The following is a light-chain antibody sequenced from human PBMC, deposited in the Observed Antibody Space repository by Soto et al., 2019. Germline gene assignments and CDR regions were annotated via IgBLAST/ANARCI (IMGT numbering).Light chain of an antibody. CDR1: QGVSAY. J-gene: IGKJ2*01. V-gene: IGKV1-39*01. CDR3: QQSYRTPHT. CDR2: SAS. Sequence: DIQMTQSPSSLSASVEDRVTITCRASQGVSAYLLWYQQRQGRAPRLLIYSASSLLSGVPSRFSGSGSGTNFTLTISRLQPEDFATYYSQQSYRTPHTFGQGTKLETK.